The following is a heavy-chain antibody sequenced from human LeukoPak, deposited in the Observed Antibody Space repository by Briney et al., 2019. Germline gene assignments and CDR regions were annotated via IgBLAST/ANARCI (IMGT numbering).Heavy chain of an antibody. V-gene: IGHV4-59*01. CDR1: GGFISSYY. Sequence: SETLSLTCTVSGGFISSYYWSWIRQPPGKGLEWIGYMYYSGSTNYNPSLKSRVTISLDTSKNQFSLKLSSVTAADTAVYYCASATGYSSGWYFDYWGQGTLVTVSS. CDR3: ASATGYSSGWYFDY. CDR2: MYYSGST. D-gene: IGHD6-19*01. J-gene: IGHJ4*02.